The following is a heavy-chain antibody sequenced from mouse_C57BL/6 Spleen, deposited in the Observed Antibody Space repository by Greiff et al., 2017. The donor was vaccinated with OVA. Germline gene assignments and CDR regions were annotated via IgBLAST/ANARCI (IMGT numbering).Heavy chain of an antibody. J-gene: IGHJ4*01. Sequence: VKLLESGAELMKPGASVTLSCTATGYTFTGYWIEWVKQRPGHGLEWIGAILPGRGSTNYNEKFKGKATFTAATSSNTAYMQLSSLTTEDAAIDYCARGGYYGSSPHYYARDYWGQGTSGTGSS. CDR3: ARGGYYGSSPHYYARDY. D-gene: IGHD1-1*01. V-gene: IGHV1-9*01. CDR2: ILPGRGST. CDR1: GYTFTGYW.